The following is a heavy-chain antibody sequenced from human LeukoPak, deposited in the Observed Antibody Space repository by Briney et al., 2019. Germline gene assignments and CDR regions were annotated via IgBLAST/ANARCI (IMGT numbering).Heavy chain of an antibody. CDR3: SRASVSSSGWYSGY. CDR1: GYTFTGYY. D-gene: IGHD6-19*01. Sequence: GASVKVSCKPSGYTFTGYYLHWVRQAPGQGLEWMGWINPNTGATIYAEKFQGRVTMTRDTSIDTAYMEMRSLRSDDTAVYYCSRASVSSSGWYSGYWGQGSQVTVSS. CDR2: INPNTGAT. V-gene: IGHV1-2*02. J-gene: IGHJ4*02.